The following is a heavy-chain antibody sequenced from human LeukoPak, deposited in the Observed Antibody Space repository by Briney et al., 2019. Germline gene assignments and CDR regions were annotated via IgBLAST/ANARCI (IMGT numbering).Heavy chain of an antibody. Sequence: ASVKVSCNASGHTFTGYYFHWVRQAPGQGLEWMGWIYPDSGGTNYAQKFQGRVTMTRDTSISTAYMELNGLTSDDTAVYYCASRAVPAAIGAFDIWGQGTMVTVSS. V-gene: IGHV1-2*02. CDR3: ASRAVPAAIGAFDI. D-gene: IGHD2-2*01. CDR2: IYPDSGGT. J-gene: IGHJ3*02. CDR1: GHTFTGYY.